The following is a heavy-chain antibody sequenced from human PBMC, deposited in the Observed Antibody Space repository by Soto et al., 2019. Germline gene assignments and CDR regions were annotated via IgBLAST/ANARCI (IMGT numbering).Heavy chain of an antibody. J-gene: IGHJ4*02. D-gene: IGHD3-22*01. CDR2: MFYSGDT. V-gene: IGHV4-39*01. Sequence: SETLSLTCTVSGDSISSSTYYWGWIRQPPGKGLEWIGSMFYSGDTYYNPSLKSRVTLSIDTSKNQFSLKLNSVTAADTAVYYCVSPEGYYDSSGYTLDYWGQGTLVTVSS. CDR1: GDSISSSTYY. CDR3: VSPEGYYDSSGYTLDY.